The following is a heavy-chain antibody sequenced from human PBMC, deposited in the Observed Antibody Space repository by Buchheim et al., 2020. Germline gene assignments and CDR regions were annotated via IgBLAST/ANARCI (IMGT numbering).Heavy chain of an antibody. V-gene: IGHV3-48*02. J-gene: IGHJ4*02. CDR3: ARAEYYTSSPTFFDY. CDR2: ISTIGSTI. CDR1: GFTFSSYS. Sequence: EVQLVESGGTLVQRGESLRLSCAASGFTFSSYSMNWVRQAPGKGLEWVSWISTIGSTIYYADSVKGRFTISRDSAKNLVYLQMNSLRDEDTAVYYCARAEYYTSSPTFFDYWGQGTL. D-gene: IGHD6-6*01.